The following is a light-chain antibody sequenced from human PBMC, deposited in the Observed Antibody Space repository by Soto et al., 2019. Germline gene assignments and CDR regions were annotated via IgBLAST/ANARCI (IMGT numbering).Light chain of an antibody. CDR3: QQIYSIPIT. CDR2: AAS. J-gene: IGKJ5*01. CDR1: QSISSD. Sequence: DFPMSQSPFTLSASVADRVTITCLTSQSISSDLNWYQKKAGKAPKLLIYAASSLQSGVPSRFSGSGSGTHFTLTISSLQPEDFATYYCQQIYSIPITFGQGTRLEIK. V-gene: IGKV1-39*01.